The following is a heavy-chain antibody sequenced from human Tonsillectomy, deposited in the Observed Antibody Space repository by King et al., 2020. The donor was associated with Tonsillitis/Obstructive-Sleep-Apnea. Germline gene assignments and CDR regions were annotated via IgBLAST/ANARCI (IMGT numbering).Heavy chain of an antibody. CDR2: ISSSSSYI. V-gene: IGHV3-21*01. CDR1: GFTFSSYS. J-gene: IGHJ4*02. Sequence: VQLVESVGGLVKPGGSLRLSCAASGFTFSSYSMNWVRQAPGKGLEWVSSISSSSSYIYYADSVKGRFTISRDNAKNSLYLQMNSLRAEDTAVYYCARARRRYYDSSGYYYWGQGTLVTVSS. CDR3: ARARRRYYDSSGYYY. D-gene: IGHD3-22*01.